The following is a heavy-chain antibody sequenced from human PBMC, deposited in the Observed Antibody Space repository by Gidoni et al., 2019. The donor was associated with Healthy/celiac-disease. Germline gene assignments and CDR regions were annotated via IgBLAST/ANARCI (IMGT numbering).Heavy chain of an antibody. CDR2: ISYDGSNK. Sequence: QVQLVESGGGVVQPGRSLRLSCAASGFTFSSYGMHWVRQAPGKGLEWVAVISYDGSNKYYADSVKGRFTISRDNSKNTLYLQMNSLRAEDTAVYYCAKDGLGIGYFDLWGRGTLVTVSS. CDR1: GFTFSSYG. V-gene: IGHV3-30*18. D-gene: IGHD7-27*01. J-gene: IGHJ2*01. CDR3: AKDGLGIGYFDL.